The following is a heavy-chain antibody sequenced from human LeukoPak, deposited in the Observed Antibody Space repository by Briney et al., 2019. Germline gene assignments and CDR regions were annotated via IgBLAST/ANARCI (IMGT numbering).Heavy chain of an antibody. J-gene: IGHJ6*03. Sequence: SQTLSLTCTVSGGSISSGDYYWSWIRQPPGKGLEWIGYIYYSGSTYYNPSLKSRVTISVDTSKNQFSLKLSSVTAADTAVYYCARVPSYYSSGWSDYYYYMDVWGKGTTVTVSS. CDR1: GGSISSGDYY. CDR3: ARVPSYYSSGWSDYYYYMDV. CDR2: IYYSGST. V-gene: IGHV4-30-4*08. D-gene: IGHD6-19*01.